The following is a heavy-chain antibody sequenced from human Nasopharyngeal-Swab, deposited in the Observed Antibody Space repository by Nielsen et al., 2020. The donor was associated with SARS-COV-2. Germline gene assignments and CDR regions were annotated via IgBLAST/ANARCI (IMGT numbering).Heavy chain of an antibody. D-gene: IGHD5-12*01. CDR2: IYPRDSDT. CDR3: VRPEGVATSFKYYFQYGMDV. CDR1: GYSFTSYC. V-gene: IGHV5-51*01. J-gene: IGHJ6*02. Sequence: QVFCKGSGYSFTSYCIARGRQMPGKGLEWMGFIYPRDSDTRYCPYFQGQVTISADKSISTAYLQWSSLKASDTAMYYCVRPEGVATSFKYYFQYGMDVWGQGTMVTVPS.